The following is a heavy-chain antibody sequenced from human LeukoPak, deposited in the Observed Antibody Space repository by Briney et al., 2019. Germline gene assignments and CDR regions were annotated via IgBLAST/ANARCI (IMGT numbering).Heavy chain of an antibody. D-gene: IGHD1-1*01. CDR1: GFTFSDYD. CDR3: CRVAKERVGGVYYFDY. V-gene: IGHV3-13*01. Sequence: GGSLRLSCAASGFTFSDYDMHWVRQPTGKGLEWVSAIGTAGDTNYTASVKGRFTIFTENAKNSLHLLMISLRGGDTAVYYCCRVAKERVGGVYYFDYWGQGTMVTVSS. CDR2: IGTAGDT. J-gene: IGHJ4*02.